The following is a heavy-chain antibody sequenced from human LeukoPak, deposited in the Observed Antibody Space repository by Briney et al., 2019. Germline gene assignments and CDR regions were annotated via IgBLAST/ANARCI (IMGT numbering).Heavy chain of an antibody. CDR1: GYVFTGYY. Sequence: ASLKVSCKASGYVFTGYYMHWVRQAPGQGLEWMGWINPNSGGTKYAQKFQDRVTMTRDTSISTAYMELSRLRSDDTAVYYCARAGAVVDNWFDPWGQGTLVTVSS. CDR2: INPNSGGT. J-gene: IGHJ5*02. V-gene: IGHV1-2*02. D-gene: IGHD2-15*01. CDR3: ARAGAVVDNWFDP.